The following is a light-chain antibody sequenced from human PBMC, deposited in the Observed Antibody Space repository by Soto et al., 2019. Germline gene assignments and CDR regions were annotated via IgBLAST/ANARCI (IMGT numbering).Light chain of an antibody. CDR2: GAS. J-gene: IGKJ5*01. Sequence: ELVITQSPSTLSVSPGERVTLSCRASQSVRSNLAWYQQKPGQSPRLLIYGASTRAAGIPDRFSGSGSGTDFTLTITRLEPEDSAVYFCQQYTGPPTTFGQGTRLEIK. CDR3: QQYTGPPTT. CDR1: QSVRSN. V-gene: IGKV3D-15*01.